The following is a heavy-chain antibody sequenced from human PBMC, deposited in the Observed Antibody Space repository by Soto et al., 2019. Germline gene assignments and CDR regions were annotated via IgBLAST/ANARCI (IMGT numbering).Heavy chain of an antibody. D-gene: IGHD4-17*01. CDR3: ARISYGDYFDS. CDR2: TFSNDEK. Sequence: QVTLKESGPVLVKPTETLTLTCTVSGFSLSNARMGVSWIRQPPGKALEWLAHTFSNDEKSYSASRKSRLTTSKDTANSQVVLTMTNMDPVDTATSYCARISYGDYFDSWGQGTLVTVSS. CDR1: GFSLSNARMG. V-gene: IGHV2-26*01. J-gene: IGHJ4*02.